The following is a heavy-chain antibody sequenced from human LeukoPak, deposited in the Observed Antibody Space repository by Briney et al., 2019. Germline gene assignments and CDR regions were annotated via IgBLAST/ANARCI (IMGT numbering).Heavy chain of an antibody. CDR1: GFTVSSNY. CDR3: ARQEINYYDSSGYYQGGAFDI. CDR2: IYSGGST. D-gene: IGHD3-22*01. V-gene: IGHV3-53*01. Sequence: GGSLRFSGAASGFTVSSNYMSWVRQAPGKGLEWVSVIYSGGSTYYADSVKGRFTISRDNSKNTLYLQMNSLRAEDTAVYYCARQEINYYDSSGYYQGGAFDIWGQGTMVTVSS. J-gene: IGHJ3*02.